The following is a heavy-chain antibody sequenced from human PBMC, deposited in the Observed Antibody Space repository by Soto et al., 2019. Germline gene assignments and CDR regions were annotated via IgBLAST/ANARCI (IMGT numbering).Heavy chain of an antibody. CDR3: AREDYEMGVAYYGMDV. D-gene: IGHD4-17*01. J-gene: IGHJ6*02. V-gene: IGHV4-31*03. Sequence: QVQLQESGPGLVKPSQTLSLTCTVSGGSISSGGYYWSWIRQHPGKVLEWIGYIYYSGSTYYNPSLKSRVTISVDTSKNQFSLKLSSVTAADTAVYYCAREDYEMGVAYYGMDVWGQGTTVTVSS. CDR2: IYYSGST. CDR1: GGSISSGGYY.